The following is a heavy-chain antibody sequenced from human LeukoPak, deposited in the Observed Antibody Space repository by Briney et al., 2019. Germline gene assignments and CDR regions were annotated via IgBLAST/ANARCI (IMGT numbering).Heavy chain of an antibody. CDR2: IKQDGSEK. J-gene: IGHJ4*02. CDR1: GFTFSTYW. D-gene: IGHD6-19*01. V-gene: IGHV3-7*01. CDR3: ARPTYTRGCDF. Sequence: GGSLRLSCTASGFTFSTYWMSWVRQAPGKGLEWVANIKQDGSEKYYVDSVKGRFTISRDNAKNSLYLQMNGLRAEDTAVYYCARPTYTRGCDFWGQGTLVTVSS.